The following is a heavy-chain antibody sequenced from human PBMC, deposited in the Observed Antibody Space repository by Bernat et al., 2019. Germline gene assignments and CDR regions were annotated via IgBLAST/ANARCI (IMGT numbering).Heavy chain of an antibody. D-gene: IGHD1-26*01. V-gene: IGHV3-53*01. CDR3: ARGAPSGSYWGDY. CDR1: GFTVSSNY. J-gene: IGHJ4*02. CDR2: IYSGGST. Sequence: EVQLVESGGGLIQPGGSLRLSCAASGFTVSSNYMNWVRQAPGKGLEWVSVIYSGGSTYFADSVKGRFTISRDNSKNTLYLQINSLRAEDTAVYYCARGAPSGSYWGDYWGQGTLVTVSS.